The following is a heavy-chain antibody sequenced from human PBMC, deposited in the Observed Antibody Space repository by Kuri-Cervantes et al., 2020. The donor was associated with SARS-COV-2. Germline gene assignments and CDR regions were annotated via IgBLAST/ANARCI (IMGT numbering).Heavy chain of an antibody. CDR1: GFTFSTYA. Sequence: GESLKISCAASGFTFSTYAMHWVRQAPGKGLEWVAVISYDGSNKYYADSVKGRFTISRDNSENTLYLQMNSLRAEDTAVYYCATTSGSYYNGAFDYWGQGTLVPSPQ. V-gene: IGHV3-30-3*01. D-gene: IGHD1-26*01. J-gene: IGHJ4*02. CDR2: ISYDGSNK. CDR3: ATTSGSYYNGAFDY.